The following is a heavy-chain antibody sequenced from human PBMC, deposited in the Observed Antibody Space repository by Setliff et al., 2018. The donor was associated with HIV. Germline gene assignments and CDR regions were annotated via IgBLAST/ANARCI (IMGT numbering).Heavy chain of an antibody. V-gene: IGHV4-38-2*01. CDR1: DYSITSGYY. D-gene: IGHD2-21*02. Sequence: SETLSLTCGISDYSITSGYYWGWIRQPPGKGLEWIGRSYRSGSTYDNPSRKSRVTISFDTSKNQFSLILTSVTAAEPAVYYCATQGLTVPIPGGYFQHWGPGILVTVSS. CDR2: SYRSGST. J-gene: IGHJ1*01. CDR3: ATQGLTVPIPGGYFQH.